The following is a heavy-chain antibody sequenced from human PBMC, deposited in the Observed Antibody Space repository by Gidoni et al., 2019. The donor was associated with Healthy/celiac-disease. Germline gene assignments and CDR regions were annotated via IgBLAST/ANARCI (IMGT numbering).Heavy chain of an antibody. CDR2: ISGSVGST. Sequence: EVQLLESGGGLVQPGGSLRLSCAASGFTFSSYAMSWVRQAPGKGLEWVAAISGSVGSTYYADSVKGRFTISGDNSKNTLYLQMNSLRAEDTAVYYCAKEPHHQRLRHFDYWGQGTLVTVSS. D-gene: IGHD3-16*01. J-gene: IGHJ4*02. V-gene: IGHV3-23*01. CDR3: AKEPHHQRLRHFDY. CDR1: GFTFSSYA.